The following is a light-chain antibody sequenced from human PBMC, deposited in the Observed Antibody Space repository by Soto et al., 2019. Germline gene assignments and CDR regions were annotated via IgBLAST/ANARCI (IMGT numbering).Light chain of an antibody. J-gene: IGKJ5*01. CDR2: AAS. CDR1: QSIANY. CDR3: QQLYTLPFT. V-gene: IGKV1-9*01. Sequence: DIQMTQSPSSLSASVGDRVTITCRASQSIANYLNWYQQKPGKAPKLLIYAASTLQSGVPSRFSGSGSGTEFTLTISGLLPEDFAAYHCQQLYTLPFTFGQGTRLEIK.